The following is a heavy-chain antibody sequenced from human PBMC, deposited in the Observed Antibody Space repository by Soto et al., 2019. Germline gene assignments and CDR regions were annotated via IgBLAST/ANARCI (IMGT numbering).Heavy chain of an antibody. Sequence: GGSLRLSCTASGFTFSDHYMGWIRQAPGKGLEWVSYISDSGITIYYADSVRGRFTISRDNAKNSLVLQMNSLTADDTAVYYCMRPGTNYDEFLDYWGQGSLVTVSS. CDR1: GFTFSDHY. CDR2: ISDSGITI. CDR3: MRPGTNYDEFLDY. J-gene: IGHJ4*02. D-gene: IGHD3-3*01. V-gene: IGHV3-11*01.